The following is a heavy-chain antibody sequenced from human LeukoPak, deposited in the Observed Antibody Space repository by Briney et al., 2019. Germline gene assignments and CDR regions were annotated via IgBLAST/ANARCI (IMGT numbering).Heavy chain of an antibody. J-gene: IGHJ4*02. D-gene: IGHD1-1*01. V-gene: IGHV4-34*01. Sequence: PSETLSLTCAVYGGSFGGYSWSWIRQPPGKGLEWIGEINHTGSTNYNPSLKSRVAISVVTSKNQISLRLSSVTAADTAVYYCARSAMQLWPPDYWGQGTLVTVSS. CDR3: ARSAMQLWPPDY. CDR2: INHTGST. CDR1: GGSFGGYS.